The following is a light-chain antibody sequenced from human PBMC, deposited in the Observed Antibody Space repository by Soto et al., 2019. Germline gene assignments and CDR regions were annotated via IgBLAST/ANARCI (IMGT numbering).Light chain of an antibody. CDR2: DAS. J-gene: IGKJ4*01. CDR3: QQRSNWPL. Sequence: EIVLTQSPATLSLSPGERATLSCRASQSVSSYLAWYQQKPGQAPRLLLYDASNRATGIPARFSGSGSGTDCTLTISSLEPEDLAVYYCQQRSNWPLFGGRTKVEIK. CDR1: QSVSSY. V-gene: IGKV3-11*01.